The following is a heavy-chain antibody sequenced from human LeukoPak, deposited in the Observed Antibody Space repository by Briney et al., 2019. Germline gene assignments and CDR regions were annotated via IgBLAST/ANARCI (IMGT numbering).Heavy chain of an antibody. CDR1: GFTFSSYA. CDR3: AKDWGYSSSQGYYFDY. V-gene: IGHV3-23*01. CDR2: LSGSGVAT. Sequence: GGSLRLSCAASGFTFSSYAVSWVRQAPGKGLEWVSSLSGSGVATYSADAVKGRYTISRDNSKNTLYLQMSSLRAEDTAVYYCAKDWGYSSSQGYYFDYWGQGTLVTVSS. J-gene: IGHJ4*02. D-gene: IGHD6-13*01.